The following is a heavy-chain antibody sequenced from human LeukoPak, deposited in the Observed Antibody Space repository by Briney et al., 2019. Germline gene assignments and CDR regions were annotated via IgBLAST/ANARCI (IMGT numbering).Heavy chain of an antibody. J-gene: IGHJ5*02. D-gene: IGHD3-10*01. CDR3: AREADVLLWFGERWFDP. CDR2: TYYRSKWYN. CDR1: GDGVSSNSAA. Sequence: SQTLSLTCAISGDGVSSNSAAWNWIRQSPSRGLEWLGRTYYRSKWYNDYAVSVKSRITINPDTSKNQFSLQLNSVTPEDTAVYYCAREADVLLWFGERWFDPWGQGTLVTVSS. V-gene: IGHV6-1*01.